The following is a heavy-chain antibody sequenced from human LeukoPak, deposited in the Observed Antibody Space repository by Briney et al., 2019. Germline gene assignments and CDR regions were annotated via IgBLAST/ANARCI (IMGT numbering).Heavy chain of an antibody. J-gene: IGHJ4*02. CDR1: GFTVSSNY. D-gene: IGHD2-15*01. CDR3: ARVGRSGWSHFDY. Sequence: GGSLRLSCAASGFTVSSNYMSWVRQAPGKGLEWVSVIYSGGSTYYADSVKGRFTISRDNSKNTLYLQMNSLRAEDTAVYYCARVGRSGWSHFDYWGQGTLVTVSS. CDR2: IYSGGST. V-gene: IGHV3-53*01.